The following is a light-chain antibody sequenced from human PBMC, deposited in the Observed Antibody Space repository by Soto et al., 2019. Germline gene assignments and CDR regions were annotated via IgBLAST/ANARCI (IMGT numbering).Light chain of an antibody. CDR2: DAS. CDR3: QQYNSFSSVK. V-gene: IGKV1-5*01. Sequence: DIQMTQSPSTLSASVGDRVTITCRAGDTSSSWVAWYQQKEGKAPKLQMYDASTLESGVPRRCSGRRSGTEFTLTIRRLHPDDCGTYYCQQYNSFSSVKFGQGTNVDIK. J-gene: IGKJ1*01. CDR1: DTSSSW.